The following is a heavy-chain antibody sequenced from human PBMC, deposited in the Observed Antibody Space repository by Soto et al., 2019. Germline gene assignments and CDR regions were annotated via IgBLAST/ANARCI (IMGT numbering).Heavy chain of an antibody. D-gene: IGHD3-16*01. V-gene: IGHV1-69*06. CDR1: GGTFSSYA. Sequence: SVKVSCKASGGTFSSYAISWVRQAPGQGLEWMGGIIPIFGTANYAQKFQGRVTITADKSTSTAYMELSSLRSEDTAVYYCPGYVWGSYNWFDPWGQGTLVTVSS. J-gene: IGHJ5*02. CDR2: IIPIFGTA. CDR3: PGYVWGSYNWFDP.